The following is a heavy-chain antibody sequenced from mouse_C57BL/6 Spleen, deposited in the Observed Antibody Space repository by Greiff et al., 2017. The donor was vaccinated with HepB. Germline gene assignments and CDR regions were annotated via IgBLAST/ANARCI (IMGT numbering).Heavy chain of an antibody. Sequence: VQLQQSGAELVMPGASVKLSCKASGYTFTSYWMHWVKQRPGQGLEWIGEIDPSDSYTNYNQKFKGKSTLTVDKSSSTAYMQLSSLTSEDSAVYYLARQDYVSSRDYAMDYWGQGTSVTVSS. CDR3: ARQDYVSSRDYAMDY. V-gene: IGHV1-69*01. CDR1: GYTFTSYW. D-gene: IGHD1-1*01. CDR2: IDPSDSYT. J-gene: IGHJ4*01.